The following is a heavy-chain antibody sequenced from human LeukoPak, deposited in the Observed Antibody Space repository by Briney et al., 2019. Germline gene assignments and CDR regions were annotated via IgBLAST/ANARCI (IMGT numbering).Heavy chain of an antibody. CDR1: GFSVSSNY. CDR2: IYSGDRT. CDR3: ERVSMSQY. Sequence: GGSLRLSCAASGFSVSSNYMSWVRQAPGKGLEWVSVIYSGDRTYYADSVKGRFTISRDGSKNTLYLQMNNLRVEDTAVYYCERVSMSQYWGQGTLVTVSS. D-gene: IGHD5/OR15-5a*01. J-gene: IGHJ4*02. V-gene: IGHV3-53*01.